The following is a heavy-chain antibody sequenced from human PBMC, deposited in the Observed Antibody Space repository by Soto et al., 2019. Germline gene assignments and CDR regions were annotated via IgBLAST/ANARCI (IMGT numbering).Heavy chain of an antibody. Sequence: ASLTGYRTTSGYRLSIDAGHWVRQDNGQRLEWMGWINAGNGNTKYSQKFQGRVTITRDTSASTAYMELSSLRSEDTAVYYCASGTAVTTFIDYWGQRTLVPVFS. V-gene: IGHV1-3*01. CDR2: INAGNGNT. D-gene: IGHD4-17*01. CDR3: ASGTAVTTFIDY. CDR1: GYRLSIDA. J-gene: IGHJ4*02.